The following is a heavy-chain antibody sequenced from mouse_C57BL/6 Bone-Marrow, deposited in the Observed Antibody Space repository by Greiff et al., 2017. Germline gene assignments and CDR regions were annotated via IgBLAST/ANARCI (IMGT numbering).Heavy chain of an antibody. D-gene: IGHD1-1*01. CDR2: IYPGSGNT. CDR1: GYTFTDYY. V-gene: IGHV1-76*01. Sequence: QVQLKESGAELVRPGASVQLSCKASGYTFTDYYINWVKQRPGQGLEWIARIYPGSGNTYSNEKFKGKATLTAEKSSSTAYMQLSSLTSEDSAVYFCARFGYYGSSYVFDYWGQGTTLTVSS. CDR3: ARFGYYGSSYVFDY. J-gene: IGHJ2*01.